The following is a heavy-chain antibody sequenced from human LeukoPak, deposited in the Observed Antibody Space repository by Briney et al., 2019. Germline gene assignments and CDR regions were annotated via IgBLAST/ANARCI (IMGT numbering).Heavy chain of an antibody. CDR1: GGSISSSSYY. V-gene: IGHV4-39*01. CDR2: IYYSGST. CDR3: ARPQPNSILAWDY. J-gene: IGHJ4*02. D-gene: IGHD5-12*01. Sequence: SETLSLTCTVSGGSISSSSYYWGWIRQPPGKGLEWIRSIYYSGSTYYNPSLKSRVTISVDTSKNQFSLKLSSVTAADTAVYYCARPQPNSILAWDYWGQGTLVTVSS.